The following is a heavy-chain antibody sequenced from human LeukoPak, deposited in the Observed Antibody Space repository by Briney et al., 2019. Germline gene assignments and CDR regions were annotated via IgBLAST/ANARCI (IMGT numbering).Heavy chain of an antibody. CDR1: DFTFRSYN. CDR3: PDVTYSY. J-gene: IGHJ4*02. D-gene: IGHD3-16*01. CDR2: ISSSSSHI. Sequence: GGSLRFSVAALDFTFRSYNMNWGRQAPGKGLEWVSFISSSSSHIYYADSVKGPFTISRDNAKNSLYLQMNSLRAVDTAVYYCPDVTYSYWGPGTLVTVSS. V-gene: IGHV3-21*01.